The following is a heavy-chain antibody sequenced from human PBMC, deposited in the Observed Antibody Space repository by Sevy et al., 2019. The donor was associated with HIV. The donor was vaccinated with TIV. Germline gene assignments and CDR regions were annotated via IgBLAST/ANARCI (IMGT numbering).Heavy chain of an antibody. CDR3: VKGARYTIPNDAFDI. CDR1: GFTLTSYT. CDR2: ISATGGST. V-gene: IGHV3-23*01. Sequence: GGSLRLSCAASGFTLTSYTMNWVRQAPGKGLEWVASISATGGSTYYADSVKGRFTISRDNSKNTLFLQINSLRAEDTALYYCVKGARYTIPNDAFDIWGQGTMVTVSS. J-gene: IGHJ3*02. D-gene: IGHD2-2*02.